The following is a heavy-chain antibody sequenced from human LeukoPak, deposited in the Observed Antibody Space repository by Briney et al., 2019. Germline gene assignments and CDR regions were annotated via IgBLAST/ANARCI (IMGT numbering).Heavy chain of an antibody. Sequence: GGSLRLSCAASGFTFSSYSMNWVRQAPGKGLEWVSYISSSSSTIYYADSVKGRFTISRDNAKNSLYLQMNSLRAEDTAVYYCARGRGYSGYLPFDYWGQGALVTVSS. V-gene: IGHV3-48*01. J-gene: IGHJ4*02. CDR1: GFTFSSYS. CDR3: ARGRGYSGYLPFDY. D-gene: IGHD5-12*01. CDR2: ISSSSSTI.